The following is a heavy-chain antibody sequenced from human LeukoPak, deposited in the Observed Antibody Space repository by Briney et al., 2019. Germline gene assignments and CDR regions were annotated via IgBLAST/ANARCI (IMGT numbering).Heavy chain of an antibody. V-gene: IGHV3-30*02. J-gene: IGHJ4*02. CDR1: GFTFSSNG. D-gene: IGHD5-12*01. CDR3: AKTGYSGSAYGTWYFDY. Sequence: PGGSLRLSCATPGFTFSSNGLHWVRQAPGKGLEWVAFIRYDGSNEYYADSVKGRFTISRDNSKNTLYLQMNSLRTEDTAVYYCAKTGYSGSAYGTWYFDYWGQGTLVSVSS. CDR2: IRYDGSNE.